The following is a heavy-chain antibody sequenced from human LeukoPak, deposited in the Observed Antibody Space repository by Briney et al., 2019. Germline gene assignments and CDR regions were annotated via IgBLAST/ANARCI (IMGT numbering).Heavy chain of an antibody. V-gene: IGHV3-11*01. CDR1: GFTFSDYY. CDR3: SRGAYYYDSSGGNDAFDI. CDR2: ISSSGSTI. J-gene: IGHJ3*02. Sequence: GGSLRLSCAASGFTFSDYYMSWIRQAPGKGLEWVSYISSSGSTIYYADSVKGRFTISRDNAKNSLYLQMNSLRAEDTAVYYCSRGAYYYDSSGGNDAFDIWGQGTMVTVSS. D-gene: IGHD3-22*01.